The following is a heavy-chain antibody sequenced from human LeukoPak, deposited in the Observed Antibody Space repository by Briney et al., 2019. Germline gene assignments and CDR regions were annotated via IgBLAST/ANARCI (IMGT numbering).Heavy chain of an antibody. CDR1: GFTVSSNY. CDR3: AKDQGYYDFWSGYPLDDYFDY. CDR2: ISGSGGST. J-gene: IGHJ4*02. V-gene: IGHV3-23*01. D-gene: IGHD3-3*01. Sequence: GGSLRLSCAASGFTVSSNYMSWVRQAPGKGLEWVSAISGSGGSTYYADSVKGRFTISRDNSKNTLYLQMNSLRAEDTAVYYCAKDQGYYDFWSGYPLDDYFDYWGQGTLVTVSS.